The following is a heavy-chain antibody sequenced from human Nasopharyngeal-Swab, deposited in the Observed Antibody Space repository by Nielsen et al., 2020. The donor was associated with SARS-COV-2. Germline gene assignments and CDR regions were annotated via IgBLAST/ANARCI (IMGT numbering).Heavy chain of an antibody. CDR2: IKQDGSEK. J-gene: IGHJ4*02. CDR1: GFTFSSYW. Sequence: GESLKISCAASGFTFSSYWMSWVRQAPGKGLEWVANIKQDGSEKYYVDSAKGRFTISRDNVENSLYLQMNSLRAEDTAVYYCATCGGSSWYFDYWGQGTLVTVSS. CDR3: ATCGGSSWYFDY. V-gene: IGHV3-7*01. D-gene: IGHD6-13*01.